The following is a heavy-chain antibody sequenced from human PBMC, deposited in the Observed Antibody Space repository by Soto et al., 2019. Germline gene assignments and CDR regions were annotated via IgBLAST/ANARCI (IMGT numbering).Heavy chain of an antibody. D-gene: IGHD3-10*01. Sequence: GGSLRLSCAASGFTFSSGAMSWVRQAPGKGLEWVSSLTGSGITTNYADSVKGRFTISRDISKNTLYLQMNSLGAEDTAVYYCTKGPGTSASYEYWGQGTLVTVSS. J-gene: IGHJ4*02. CDR3: TKGPGTSASYEY. V-gene: IGHV3-23*01. CDR2: LTGSGITT. CDR1: GFTFSSGA.